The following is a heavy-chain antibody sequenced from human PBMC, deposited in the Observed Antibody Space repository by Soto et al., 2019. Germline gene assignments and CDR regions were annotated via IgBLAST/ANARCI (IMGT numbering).Heavy chain of an antibody. V-gene: IGHV3-20*04. J-gene: IGHJ3*02. CDR1: GFTFDDYG. CDR3: ARGHGTYYYDSSGYRDAFDI. Sequence: GGSLRLSCAASGFTFDDYGMSWVRQAPGKGLKWVSGINWNGGSTGYADSVKGRFTISRDNAKNSLYLQMNSLRAEDTALYYCARGHGTYYYDSSGYRDAFDIWGQGTMVTVSS. D-gene: IGHD3-22*01. CDR2: INWNGGST.